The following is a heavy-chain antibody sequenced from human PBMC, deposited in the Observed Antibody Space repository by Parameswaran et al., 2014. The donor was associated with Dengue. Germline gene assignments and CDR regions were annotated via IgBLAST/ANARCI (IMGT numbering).Heavy chain of an antibody. CDR2: INAGNGNT. D-gene: IGHD1-1*01. Sequence: WVRQAPGQRLEWMGWINAGNGNTKYSQKFQGRVTITRDTSASTAYMELSSLRSEDTAVYYCATGTPRKLERRSYFDYWGQGTLVTVSS. J-gene: IGHJ4*02. V-gene: IGHV1-3*01. CDR3: ATGTPRKLERRSYFDY.